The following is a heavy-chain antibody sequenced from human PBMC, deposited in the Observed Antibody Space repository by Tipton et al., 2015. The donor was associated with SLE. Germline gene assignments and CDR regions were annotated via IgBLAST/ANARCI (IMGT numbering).Heavy chain of an antibody. D-gene: IGHD5-24*01. CDR3: AANRDGDYFDY. Sequence: SLRLSCTTSGFAFSNHAMNWVRQAPGRGLEWISFITISSSTIFYADSVKGRFTISRDNAKNSLYLQMNSLRAEDTAVYYCAANRDGDYFDYWGQGTLVTVSS. J-gene: IGHJ4*02. CDR2: ITISSSTI. CDR1: GFAFSNHA. V-gene: IGHV3-48*03.